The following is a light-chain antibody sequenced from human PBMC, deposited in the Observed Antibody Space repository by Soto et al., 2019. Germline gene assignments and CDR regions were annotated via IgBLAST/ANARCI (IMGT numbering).Light chain of an antibody. CDR1: QDIRNS. Sequence: DIRRTQSPPFLSSSVGDRVTITCQASQDIRNSLNWYQQKPGTAPNLLIYDASNLETGVPSRFSGSGSGTDFSFSISSLQTEDIATYYRQQYENPVTFGQGTRLEIK. V-gene: IGKV1-33*01. CDR2: DAS. CDR3: QQYENPVT. J-gene: IGKJ5*01.